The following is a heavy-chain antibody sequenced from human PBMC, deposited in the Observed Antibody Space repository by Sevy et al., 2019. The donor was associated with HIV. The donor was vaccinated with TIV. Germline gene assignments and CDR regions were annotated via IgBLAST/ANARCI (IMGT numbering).Heavy chain of an antibody. CDR2: INYNGRT. J-gene: IGHJ4*02. CDR1: GDSITSRTDS. Sequence: SETLSLSCTVSGDSITSRTDSWGWVRQPPGKRLEWIGTINYNGRTYFDPSLRRRVTMSVDTSKNKFSLRLNSVTAADTAVYYCARNAMITVTTAHFDYWGQGTLVTVSS. CDR3: ARNAMITVTTAHFDY. D-gene: IGHD4-17*01. V-gene: IGHV4-39*01.